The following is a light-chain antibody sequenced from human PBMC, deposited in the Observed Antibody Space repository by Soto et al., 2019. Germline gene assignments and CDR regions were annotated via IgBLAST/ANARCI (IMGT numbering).Light chain of an antibody. J-gene: IGLJ2*01. CDR1: SSDVGGYNY. CDR3: SSYTSSSTFEV. V-gene: IGLV2-14*01. Sequence: QSALTQPASVSGSPGQSITISCTGTSSDVGGYNYVSWYQQHPGKAPKLMIYEVSNRPSGVSNSFSGSKSGNTASLTISGLQAEDEADYYCSSYTSSSTFEVFGGGTKLTVL. CDR2: EVS.